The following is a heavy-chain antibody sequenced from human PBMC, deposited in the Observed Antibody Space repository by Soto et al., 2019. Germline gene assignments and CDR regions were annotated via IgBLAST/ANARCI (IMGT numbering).Heavy chain of an antibody. CDR1: GGSINSGDYY. CDR2: VYYSGRT. D-gene: IGHD3-3*01. J-gene: IGHJ5*02. Sequence: QVQLQESGPGLVKPSQTLSLTCTVSGGSINSGDYYWSWIRQTPGKGLEWIGYVYYSGRTYYNPSLKSRLSMTIDTSKKQFSLKLDSVTAADTAVYHCARAVASSSIFGVVTNTFDPWGLGTLVTVSS. CDR3: ARAVASSSIFGVVTNTFDP. V-gene: IGHV4-30-4*01.